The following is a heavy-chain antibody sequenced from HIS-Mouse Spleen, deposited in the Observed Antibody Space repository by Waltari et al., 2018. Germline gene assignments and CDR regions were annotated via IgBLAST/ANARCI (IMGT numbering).Heavy chain of an antibody. CDR2: ISYDGSNK. Sequence: LSCAASGFTFSSYGMHWVRQAPGKGLEWVAVISYDGSNKYYADSVKGRFTISRDNSKNTLYLQMNSLRAEDTAVYYCAKDTSGSYSDYWGQGTLVTVSS. CDR1: GFTFSSYG. D-gene: IGHD1-26*01. CDR3: AKDTSGSYSDY. V-gene: IGHV3-30*18. J-gene: IGHJ4*02.